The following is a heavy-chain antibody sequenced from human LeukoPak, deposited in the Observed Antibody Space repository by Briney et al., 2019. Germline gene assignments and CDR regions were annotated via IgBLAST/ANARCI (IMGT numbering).Heavy chain of an antibody. D-gene: IGHD3-22*01. CDR1: GFTSSSYA. Sequence: PGGSLRLSCAASGFTSSSYAMSWVRQAPGKGLEWVSAISGSDGSTYYADSVKGRFTISRDNSKNTLYLQMNSLRAEDTAVYYCARHYYYDSSGYHFDAFDIWGQGTMVTVSS. CDR2: ISGSDGST. J-gene: IGHJ3*02. CDR3: ARHYYYDSSGYHFDAFDI. V-gene: IGHV3-23*01.